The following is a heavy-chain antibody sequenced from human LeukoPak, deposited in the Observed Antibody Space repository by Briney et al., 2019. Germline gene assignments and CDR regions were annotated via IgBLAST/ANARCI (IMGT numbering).Heavy chain of an antibody. V-gene: IGHV3-30*18. Sequence: GRSLRLSCAASGFTSSSYGMHWVRQAPGKGLEWVAVISYDGSNKYYADSVKGRFTISRDNSKNTLYLQMNSLRAEDTAVYYCAKTHQYDFWSGFYYYYGMDVWGQGTTVTVSS. D-gene: IGHD3-3*01. CDR3: AKTHQYDFWSGFYYYYGMDV. CDR2: ISYDGSNK. CDR1: GFTSSSYG. J-gene: IGHJ6*02.